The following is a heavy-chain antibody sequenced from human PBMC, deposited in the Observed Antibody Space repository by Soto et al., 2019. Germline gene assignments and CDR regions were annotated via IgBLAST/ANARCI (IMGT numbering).Heavy chain of an antibody. Sequence: SETLSLTCTVSGGSITRSPYYWSWIRQLPGKGLEWIGYIYYTGSTYYNPSLKSRVFISMDRSKNQFSLNLNFVTAADTAAFYCARALVDDYYGLDFWGQGTTVTVSS. CDR1: GGSITRSPYY. V-gene: IGHV4-31*03. J-gene: IGHJ6*02. CDR2: IYYTGST. CDR3: ARALVDDYYGLDF.